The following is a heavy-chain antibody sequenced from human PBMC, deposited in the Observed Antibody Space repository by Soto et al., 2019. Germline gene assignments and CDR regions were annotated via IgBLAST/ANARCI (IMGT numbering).Heavy chain of an antibody. Sequence: GESLKISCKGSGYSFTSYWIGWVRQMPGKGLEWMGIIYPGDSDTRYSPSFQGQVTISADKSISTAYLQWSSLKASDTAMYYWALHMGVTSYEFLYAFDIWGQGTMVTVSS. CDR1: GYSFTSYW. CDR3: ALHMGVTSYEFLYAFDI. V-gene: IGHV5-51*01. CDR2: IYPGDSDT. J-gene: IGHJ3*02. D-gene: IGHD3-3*01.